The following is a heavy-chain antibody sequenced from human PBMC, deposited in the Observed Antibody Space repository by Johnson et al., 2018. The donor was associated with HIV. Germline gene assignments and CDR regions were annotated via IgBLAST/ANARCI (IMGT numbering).Heavy chain of an antibody. J-gene: IGHJ3*02. CDR2: INWNGGST. Sequence: VQLVESGGGVVQPGRSLILSCTASGFTFSNYDIHWVRQAPGKGLEWVSGINWNGGSTGYADVVKGRFTISRDNGKNSKYLQMNSLSAETTALYYCARAYGGSYSARSAFDIWGQGTMVTVSS. V-gene: IGHV3-20*04. CDR3: ARAYGGSYSARSAFDI. D-gene: IGHD1-26*01. CDR1: GFTFSNYD.